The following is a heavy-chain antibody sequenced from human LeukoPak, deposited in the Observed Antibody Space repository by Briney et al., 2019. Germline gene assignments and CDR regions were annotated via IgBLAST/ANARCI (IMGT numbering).Heavy chain of an antibody. Sequence: SETLSLTCTVSGGSINNYYWSWIRQPAGKGLEWIGRIYTRGSTNYNPSLKSRVTMSVDTSKNQFSLKLSSVTAANTAVYYCARGRYCSADICSGGDAFDIWGQGTMVSVSS. D-gene: IGHD2-15*01. CDR3: ARGRYCSADICSGGDAFDI. V-gene: IGHV4-4*07. J-gene: IGHJ3*02. CDR1: GGSINNYY. CDR2: IYTRGST.